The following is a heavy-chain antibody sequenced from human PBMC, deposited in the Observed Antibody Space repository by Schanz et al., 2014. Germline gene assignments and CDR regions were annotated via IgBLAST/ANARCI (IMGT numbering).Heavy chain of an antibody. CDR3: ARDSRYCTGVDCKGDAFDL. J-gene: IGHJ3*01. V-gene: IGHV3-11*06. Sequence: QVQLVESGGVSVKPGGSLRLSCAASGFRFSDNYMSWVRQAPGKGPEWVSHISGSSTYTNYADSVRGRFTISRDNAKNSLYLQLNSLTAEDTAVYHCARDSRYCTGVDCKGDAFDLWGQGTLVTVSS. D-gene: IGHD2-8*02. CDR2: ISGSSTYT. CDR1: GFRFSDNY.